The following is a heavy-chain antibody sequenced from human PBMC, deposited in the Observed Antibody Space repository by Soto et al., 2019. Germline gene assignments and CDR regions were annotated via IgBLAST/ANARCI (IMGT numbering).Heavy chain of an antibody. V-gene: IGHV1-69*08. D-gene: IGHD4-17*01. CDR1: GGTFSSHT. CDR2: IIPALGTA. Sequence: QDQLVQSGAEVKKPGSSVKVSCKASGGTFSSHTFSWVRQAPGQGLEWMGRIIPALGTATYAQKFQGRVMITADESASTVYMELNSFRSEDTAVYYCARPDFGDYWYFDLWGRGTLVTVSS. J-gene: IGHJ2*01. CDR3: ARPDFGDYWYFDL.